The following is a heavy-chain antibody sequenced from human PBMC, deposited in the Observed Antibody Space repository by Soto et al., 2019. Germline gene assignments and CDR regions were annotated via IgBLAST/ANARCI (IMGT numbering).Heavy chain of an antibody. CDR3: ATEMATPTAI. J-gene: IGHJ3*02. D-gene: IGHD5-12*01. CDR1: GGSFSGYY. V-gene: IGHV4-34*01. Sequence: PSETLSLTCAVYGGSFSGYYWSWIRQPPGKGLEWIEEINHSGSTNYNPSLKSRVTISVDTSKNQFSLKLSSVTAADTAVYYCATEMATPTAIWGQGTMVTVSS. CDR2: INHSGST.